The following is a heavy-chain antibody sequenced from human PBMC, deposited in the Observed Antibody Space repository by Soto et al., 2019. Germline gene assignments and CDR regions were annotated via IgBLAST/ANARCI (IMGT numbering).Heavy chain of an antibody. CDR1: GVTINNHC. CDR3: ARANWYSEY. D-gene: IGHD7-27*01. J-gene: IGHJ4*02. V-gene: IGHV4-59*11. CDR2: IYYTGST. Sequence: PSETLCLTCTASGVTINNHCWNWIRQPPGKGLEWIGYIYYTGSTNYNPSLKSRVTMSVDTSKNQFSLNLTSLTAADTAIYYCARANWYSEYWGQGTLVTVSS.